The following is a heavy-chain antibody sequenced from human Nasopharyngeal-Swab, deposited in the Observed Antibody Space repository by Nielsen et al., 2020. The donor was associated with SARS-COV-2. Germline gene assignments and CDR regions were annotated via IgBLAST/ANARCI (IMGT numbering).Heavy chain of an antibody. D-gene: IGHD6-19*01. J-gene: IGHJ6*02. CDR3: ARVPPIAVAGKGVDV. CDR2: INHSGST. CDR1: GGSSSGYY. V-gene: IGHV4-34*01. Sequence: SETLSLTFAVYGGSSSGYYWSWIRQPPGKGLEWIGEINHSGSTNYNPSLKSRVTISVDTSKNQFSLKLSSVTAADTAVYYCARVPPIAVAGKGVDVWGQGTTVTVSS.